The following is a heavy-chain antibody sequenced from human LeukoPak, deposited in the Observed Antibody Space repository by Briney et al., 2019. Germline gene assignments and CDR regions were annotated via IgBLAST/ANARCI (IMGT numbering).Heavy chain of an antibody. CDR3: ATGSGYSDY. CDR1: GFTFSSYW. D-gene: IGHD3-22*01. V-gene: IGHV3-74*01. CDR2: INNDGSST. J-gene: IGHJ4*02. Sequence: PGGSLRLSCAASGFTFSSYWMHWVRQAPGKGLVWVSRINNDGSSTSYADSVKGRLTISRDNAKNTLYLQMNSLRAEDTAVYYCATGSGYSDYWGQGTLVTVSS.